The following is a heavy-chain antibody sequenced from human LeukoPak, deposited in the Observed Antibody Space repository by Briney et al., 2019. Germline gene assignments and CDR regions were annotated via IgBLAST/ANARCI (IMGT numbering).Heavy chain of an antibody. Sequence: SETLSLTCTVSGGSISSSSYYWGWIRQPPGKGLEWFGSIYYSGSTYYNPSLKSRVTISVDTSKNQFSLKLSSVTAADTAVYYCARRAKLRYFDWSTERNWFDPWGQGTLVTVSS. CDR1: GGSISSSSYY. V-gene: IGHV4-39*07. D-gene: IGHD3-9*01. CDR3: ARRAKLRYFDWSTERNWFDP. J-gene: IGHJ5*02. CDR2: IYYSGST.